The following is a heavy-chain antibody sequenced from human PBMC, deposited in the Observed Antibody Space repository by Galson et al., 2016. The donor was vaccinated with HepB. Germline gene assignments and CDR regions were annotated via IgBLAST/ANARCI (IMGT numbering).Heavy chain of an antibody. CDR1: GDSISSSNW. CDR2: IYHSGST. J-gene: IGHJ5*02. V-gene: IGHV4-4*02. D-gene: IGHD2-2*01. Sequence: SETLSLTCAVSGDSISSSNWWTWVRQPPGKRPEWIGEIYHSGSTFYNPPLGSRVTISVDKSSNQFSLNLTSVTAADTAVYYCARVKGGCSSHSCVLDPWGQGTLVTVSS. CDR3: ARVKGGCSSHSCVLDP.